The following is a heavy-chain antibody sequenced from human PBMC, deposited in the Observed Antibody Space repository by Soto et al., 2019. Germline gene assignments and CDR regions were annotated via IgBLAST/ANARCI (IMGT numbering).Heavy chain of an antibody. CDR1: GYTFTSYY. Sequence: ASVKVSCKASGYTFTSYYMHWVRQAPGQGLEWMGIINPSGGSTSYAQKFQGRVTMTRDTSTSTAYMEPSSLRSEDTAVYYCARDQPLEAYGDYMEESYYYYGMDVWGQGTTVTVSS. V-gene: IGHV1-46*01. D-gene: IGHD4-17*01. CDR2: INPSGGST. J-gene: IGHJ6*02. CDR3: ARDQPLEAYGDYMEESYYYYGMDV.